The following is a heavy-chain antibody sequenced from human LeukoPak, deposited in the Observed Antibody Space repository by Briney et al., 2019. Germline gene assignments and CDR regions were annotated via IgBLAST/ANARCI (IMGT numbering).Heavy chain of an antibody. CDR3: ARDHLANLASRLFDP. D-gene: IGHD3-3*01. CDR2: IHHSGRT. V-gene: IGHV4-38-2*02. CDR1: GYSISSDYY. J-gene: IGHJ5*02. Sequence: SETLSLTCTVSGYSISSDYYWGLIRPPPGKGLEWIGRIHHSGRTYYNPSLQSRVTISVDTSKNQFSLKLSSVTAADTAVYYCARDHLANLASRLFDPWGQGTLVTVSS.